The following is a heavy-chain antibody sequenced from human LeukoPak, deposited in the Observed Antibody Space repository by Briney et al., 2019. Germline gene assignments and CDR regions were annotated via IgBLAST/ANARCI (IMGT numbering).Heavy chain of an antibody. D-gene: IGHD5-24*01. J-gene: IGHJ4*02. CDR1: GFTFDDYG. CDR2: ISSSSSYI. CDR3: ARGGRDGYNRLDY. Sequence: GGSLRLSCAASGFTFDDYGMNWVRQAPGKGLEWVSSISSSSSYIYYADSVKGRFTISRDNAKNSLYLQMNSLRAEDTAVYYCARGGRDGYNRLDYWGQGTLVTVSS. V-gene: IGHV3-21*01.